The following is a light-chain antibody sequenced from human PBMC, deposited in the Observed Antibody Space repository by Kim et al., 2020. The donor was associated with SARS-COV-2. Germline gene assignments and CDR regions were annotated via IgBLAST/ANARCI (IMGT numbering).Light chain of an antibody. CDR3: QQYDTLPLT. J-gene: IGKJ4*01. CDR1: RDINIY. V-gene: IGKV1-33*01. Sequence: SASAGNRVTITCQASRDINIYLNWYQQKPGKAPKLLISDASKLETGVPSRFSGSGSGTDFTFTISSLQPEDIATYYCQQYDTLPLTFGGGTKLEI. CDR2: DAS.